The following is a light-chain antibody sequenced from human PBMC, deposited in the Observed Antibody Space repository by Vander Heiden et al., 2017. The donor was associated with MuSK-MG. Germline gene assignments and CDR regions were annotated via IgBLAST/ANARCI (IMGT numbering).Light chain of an antibody. CDR3: QQTKSFPRT. J-gene: IGKJ2*01. CDR2: GAS. V-gene: IGKV1-12*01. Sequence: IQLTQSPSSVSASVGDRVTITCRASQGIRSWLAWFQQKPGKATRLLIYGASRLQGGVPSRFSGSGSGTDFTLTISNLQPEDFGTYYCQQTKSFPRTFGQGTKVEIK. CDR1: QGIRSW.